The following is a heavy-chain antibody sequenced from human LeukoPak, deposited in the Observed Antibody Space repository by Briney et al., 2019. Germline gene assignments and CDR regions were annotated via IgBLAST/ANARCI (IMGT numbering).Heavy chain of an antibody. Sequence: GGSLRLSCAAYGFTFSSYGMNWVRQAPGKGLEWVSYISSSSSTIYYADSVKGRFTISRDNAKNSLYLQMNSLRAEDTAVYYCAASGPAGGYYYYMDVWGKGTTVTVSS. V-gene: IGHV3-48*01. D-gene: IGHD3-3*01. J-gene: IGHJ6*03. CDR1: GFTFSSYG. CDR2: ISSSSSTI. CDR3: AASGPAGGYYYYMDV.